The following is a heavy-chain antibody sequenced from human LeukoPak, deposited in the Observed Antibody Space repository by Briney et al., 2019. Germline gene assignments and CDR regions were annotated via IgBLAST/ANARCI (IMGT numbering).Heavy chain of an antibody. Sequence: GGSLRLSCAASGFTFSDYEINWVRQAPGKGLEWVSCISTSGSTTYYADSVKGRFTISRDNAKNSLFLQMNTLTVEDTAVYYCARGALHVFDYWGEGTPVTVSS. V-gene: IGHV3-48*03. J-gene: IGHJ4*02. CDR1: GFTFSDYE. CDR2: ISTSGSTT. CDR3: ARGALHVFDY. D-gene: IGHD3-10*02.